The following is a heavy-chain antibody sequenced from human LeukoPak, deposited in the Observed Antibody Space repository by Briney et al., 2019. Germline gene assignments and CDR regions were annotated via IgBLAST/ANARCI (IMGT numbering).Heavy chain of an antibody. J-gene: IGHJ6*03. V-gene: IGHV5-51*01. CDR1: GYSFTSYW. Sequence: GESLKISCKGSGYSFTSYWIGWVRQMPGKGLEWMGIIYPGDSDTRYSPSFQGQVTISADKSISTAYLQWSSLKASDTAMYYCARHRKTKTTVDYYYMDVWGKGTTVTVSS. CDR3: ARHRKTKTTVDYYYMDV. D-gene: IGHD4-23*01. CDR2: IYPGDSDT.